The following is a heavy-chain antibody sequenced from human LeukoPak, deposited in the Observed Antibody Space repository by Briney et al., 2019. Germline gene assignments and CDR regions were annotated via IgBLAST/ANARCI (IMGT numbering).Heavy chain of an antibody. J-gene: IGHJ4*02. CDR3: AKAPRYSSGWYGSDY. Sequence: GGSLRLSCAASGFTFSSYGMHWVRQAPGKGLEWVAFIRYDGSNKYYADSVKGRFTISRDNSKNTLYLQMNSLRAEDTAVCYCAKAPRYSSGWYGSDYWGQGTLVTVSS. V-gene: IGHV3-30*02. CDR2: IRYDGSNK. D-gene: IGHD6-19*01. CDR1: GFTFSSYG.